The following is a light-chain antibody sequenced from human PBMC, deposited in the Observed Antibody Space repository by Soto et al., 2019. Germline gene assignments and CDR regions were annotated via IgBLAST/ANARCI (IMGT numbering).Light chain of an antibody. J-gene: IGKJ2*01. CDR3: HQYHSPPQT. V-gene: IGKV3-20*01. CDR1: QSVSSNY. CDR2: AAS. Sequence: EIVLTRSPGTLSLSPGERATLSCRTSQSVSSNYLAWYQQKPGQAPRLLIYAASYRATGIPDKFSGSGSGTDFSLTISRLEPEDSAVYYCHQYHSPPQTFGQGTKV.